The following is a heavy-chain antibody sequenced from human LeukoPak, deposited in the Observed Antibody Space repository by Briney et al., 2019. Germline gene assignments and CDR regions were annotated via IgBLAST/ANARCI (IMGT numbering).Heavy chain of an antibody. D-gene: IGHD1-14*01. CDR3: ARDHLLFRQPPNWFAP. J-gene: IGHJ5*02. Sequence: ASVKVSCNTFGYTFTGYYMHWVRQAPGQGLEWMGWINPNSGGTNYAQKFQGRVTMTRDTSISTAYMELSRLRSDDTAVYYCARDHLLFRQPPNWFAPWGQGTLVTVSS. V-gene: IGHV1-2*02. CDR2: INPNSGGT. CDR1: GYTFTGYY.